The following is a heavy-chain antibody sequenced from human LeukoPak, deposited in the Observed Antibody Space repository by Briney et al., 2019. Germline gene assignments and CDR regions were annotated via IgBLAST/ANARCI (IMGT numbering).Heavy chain of an antibody. CDR2: INPNSGGT. J-gene: IGHJ6*03. CDR3: ARDQRYSYGYYYYYYMDV. Sequence: GASVKVSCKASGYTFTGYYMHWVRQAPGQGLEWMGWINPNSGGTNYAQKFQGRVTMTRDTSISIAYMELSRLRSDDTAVYYCARDQRYSYGYYYYYYMDVWGKGTTVTVSS. D-gene: IGHD5-18*01. V-gene: IGHV1-2*02. CDR1: GYTFTGYY.